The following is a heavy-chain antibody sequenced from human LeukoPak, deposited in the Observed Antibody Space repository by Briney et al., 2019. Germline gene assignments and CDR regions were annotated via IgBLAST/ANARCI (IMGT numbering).Heavy chain of an antibody. Sequence: PSETLSLTCAVYGGSFSGYYWSWIRQPPGKGLEWIGEINHSGSTNYNPSLKSRVTISVDTSKNQFSLKLSSVTAADTAVYYCARGLGIAAAGTFDYWGQGTLVTVSS. CDR2: INHSGST. D-gene: IGHD6-13*01. J-gene: IGHJ4*02. CDR3: ARGLGIAAAGTFDY. V-gene: IGHV4-34*01. CDR1: GGSFSGYY.